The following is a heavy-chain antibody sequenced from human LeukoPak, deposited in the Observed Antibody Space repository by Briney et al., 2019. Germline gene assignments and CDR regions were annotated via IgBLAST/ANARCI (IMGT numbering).Heavy chain of an antibody. V-gene: IGHV3-21*01. J-gene: IGHJ4*02. CDR2: ISSSSSYI. Sequence: GGSLRLSCAASGFTFSSYSMNWVRQAPGKGLEWVSSISSSSSYIYYADSVKGRFTISRDNAKNSLYLQMNSLRAEDTAVYYCASPLGGYCSSTSCPPAYRGQGTLVTVSS. CDR3: ASPLGGYCSSTSCPPAY. D-gene: IGHD2-2*01. CDR1: GFTFSSYS.